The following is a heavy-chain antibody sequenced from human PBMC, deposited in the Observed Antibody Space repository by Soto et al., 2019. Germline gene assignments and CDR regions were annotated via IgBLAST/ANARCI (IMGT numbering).Heavy chain of an antibody. CDR3: ARDYYDILTGYSYDAFDI. CDR1: GFTFSSYW. CDR2: IKQDGSEK. V-gene: IGHV3-7*01. J-gene: IGHJ3*02. Sequence: GGSLRLSCAASGFTFSSYWMSWVRQAQGKGLEWVANIKQDGSEKYYVDSVKGRFTISRDNAKNSLYLQMNSLRAEDTAVYYCARDYYDILTGYSYDAFDIWGQGTMVTVSS. D-gene: IGHD3-9*01.